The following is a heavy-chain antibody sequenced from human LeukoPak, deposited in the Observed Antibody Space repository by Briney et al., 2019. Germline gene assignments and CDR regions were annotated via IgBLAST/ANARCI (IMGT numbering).Heavy chain of an antibody. CDR1: GFTFSSSA. D-gene: IGHD3-9*01. Sequence: GGSLRLSCAASGFTFSSSAMSWVRQAPGKGLEWVSTIDSVRNTHYADSVKGRFTISRDNSKNTVHLQMNSLRAEDTAVYYCAKRLSASDWFEVDYWGQGTLVTVSS. J-gene: IGHJ4*02. CDR3: AKRLSASDWFEVDY. CDR2: IDSVRNT. V-gene: IGHV3-23*01.